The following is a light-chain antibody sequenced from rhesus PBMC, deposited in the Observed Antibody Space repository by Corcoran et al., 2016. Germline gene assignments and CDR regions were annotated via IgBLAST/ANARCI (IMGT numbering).Light chain of an antibody. CDR3: QQGNSNPYS. J-gene: IGKJ2*01. CDR1: QGISSY. CDR2: YAN. Sequence: DIQMSQSPSSLSASVGDRVTITCRASQGISSYLNWYQQKPGKAPKLLIYYANSLASGVPSRFSGSGSGTDFTLTITSLQPEDFATYYCQQGNSNPYSFGQGTTVEIK. V-gene: IGKV1-32*02.